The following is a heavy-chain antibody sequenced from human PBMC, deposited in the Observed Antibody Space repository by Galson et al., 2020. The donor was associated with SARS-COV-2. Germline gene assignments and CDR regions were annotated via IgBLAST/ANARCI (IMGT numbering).Heavy chain of an antibody. J-gene: IGHJ4*02. CDR1: GFTFSSYE. CDR2: ISSSGSTI. CDR3: ARLRATIWGSGPFDY. V-gene: IGHV3-48*03. Sequence: GGSLRLSCAASGFTFSSYEMNWVRQAPGKGLEWVSYISSSGSTIYYADSVKGRFTISRDNAKNSLYLQMNSLRAEDTAVYYCARLRATIWGSGPFDYWGQGTLVTVSS. D-gene: IGHD5-12*01.